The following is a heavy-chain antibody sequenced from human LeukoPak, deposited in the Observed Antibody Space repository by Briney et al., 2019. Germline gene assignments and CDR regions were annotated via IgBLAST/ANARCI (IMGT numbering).Heavy chain of an antibody. V-gene: IGHV3-15*07. Sequence: GGSLRLSCAASGFTFSNAWMNWVRQAPGKGLEWVGRIKSKTDGGTTDHAAPVKGRFTISRDDSKNTLYLQMNSLKTEDTAVYYCTSLARIVACSHDYWGQGTLVTVSS. J-gene: IGHJ4*02. CDR3: TSLARIVACSHDY. CDR2: IKSKTDGGTT. CDR1: GFTFSNAW. D-gene: IGHD6-6*01.